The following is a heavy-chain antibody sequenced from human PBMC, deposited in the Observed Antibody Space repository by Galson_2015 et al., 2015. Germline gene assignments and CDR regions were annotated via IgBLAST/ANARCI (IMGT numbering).Heavy chain of an antibody. Sequence: LSLTCAVYGGSFSGYYWSWIRQPPGKGLEWIGEINHSGSTNYNPSLKSRVTISVDTSKNQFSLKLSSVTAADTAVYYCARGLRYFDWLLVGYYFDYWGQGTLVTVSS. V-gene: IGHV4-34*01. CDR2: INHSGST. J-gene: IGHJ4*02. CDR1: GGSFSGYY. D-gene: IGHD3-9*01. CDR3: ARGLRYFDWLLVGYYFDY.